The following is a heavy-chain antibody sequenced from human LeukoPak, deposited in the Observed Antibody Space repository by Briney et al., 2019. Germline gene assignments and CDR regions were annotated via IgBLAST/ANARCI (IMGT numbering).Heavy chain of an antibody. CDR3: ARDVAQRITMVRGVSEPFDY. V-gene: IGHV1-18*01. CDR1: RYTFTSYG. J-gene: IGHJ4*02. Sequence: ASVQVSCKASRYTFTSYGISLVRQAPAQGLEWMGLICAYNGNTNYAQKLQGRVTMTTDTSPSTAYMELRSLRSDDTAVYSCARDVAQRITMVRGVSEPFDYWGQGTLVTVSS. D-gene: IGHD3-10*01. CDR2: ICAYNGNT.